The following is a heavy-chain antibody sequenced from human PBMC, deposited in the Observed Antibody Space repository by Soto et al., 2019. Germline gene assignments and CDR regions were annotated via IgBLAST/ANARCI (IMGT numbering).Heavy chain of an antibody. CDR2: INPSGGST. CDR1: GYTFTSYY. V-gene: IGHV1-46*03. CDR3: ARARKLGYCSGGSFYGIDY. Sequence: ASVKVSCKESGYTFTSYYMHWVRQAPGQGLEWMGIINPSGGSTSYAQKFQGRVTMTRDTSTSTVYMELSSLRSEDTAVYYCARARKLGYCSGGSFYGIDYWGQGTLVTVSS. J-gene: IGHJ4*02. D-gene: IGHD2-15*01.